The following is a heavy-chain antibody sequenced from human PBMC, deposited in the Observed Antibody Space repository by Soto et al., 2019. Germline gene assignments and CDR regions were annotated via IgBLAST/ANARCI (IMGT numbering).Heavy chain of an antibody. CDR1: GGTFSSYA. D-gene: IGHD2-15*01. CDR2: IIPIFGTA. J-gene: IGHJ6*02. Sequence: QVQLVQSGAEVKKPGSSVKVSCKASGGTFSSYAISWVRQAPGQGLEWMGGIIPIFGTANYAQKFQGRVTITEDKSTSTAYMELSSLRSEDTAVYYCASNGGYCSGGSCYPLHYGMDVWGQGTTVTVSS. CDR3: ASNGGYCSGGSCYPLHYGMDV. V-gene: IGHV1-69*06.